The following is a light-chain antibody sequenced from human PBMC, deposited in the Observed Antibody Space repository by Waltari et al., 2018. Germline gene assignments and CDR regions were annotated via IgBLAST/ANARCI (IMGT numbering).Light chain of an antibody. J-gene: IGKJ2*01. Sequence: DIQMTQSPSPLSAPVGDRVPIPCRASQSISNWLAWYQQKPGKAPKVLIYKSFSLQSGVPSRFSGSGSETEFTLTISSLQPDDFATYYCQQYNISPYTFGQGTTLEI. V-gene: IGKV1-5*03. CDR1: QSISNW. CDR2: KSF. CDR3: QQYNISPYT.